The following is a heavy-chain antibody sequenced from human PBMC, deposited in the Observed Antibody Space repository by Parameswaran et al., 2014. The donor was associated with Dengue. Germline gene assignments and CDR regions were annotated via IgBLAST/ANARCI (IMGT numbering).Heavy chain of an antibody. J-gene: IGHJ6*02. V-gene: IGHV1-69*01. D-gene: IGHD3-16*01. CDR3: ARTKGVRPSYYYYGMDV. Sequence: SWVRQAPGQGLEWMGWINPNSGGTNYAQKFQGRVTITADESTSTAYMELSSLRSEDTAVYYCARTKGVRPSYYYYGMDVWGQGTTVTVSS. CDR2: INPNSGGT.